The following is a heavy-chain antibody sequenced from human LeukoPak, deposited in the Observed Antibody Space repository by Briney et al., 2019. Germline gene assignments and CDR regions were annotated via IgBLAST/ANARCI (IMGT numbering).Heavy chain of an antibody. Sequence: GGSLRLSCAASGFTFSSYSMNWVRQAPGKGLEWVSYISSSSSTIYYADSVKGRFTISRDNAKNSLYLQMNSLRAEDTAVYYCARDLDYYDSSGYPAFDYWGQGTLVTVSS. CDR1: GFTFSSYS. V-gene: IGHV3-48*04. CDR3: ARDLDYYDSSGYPAFDY. J-gene: IGHJ4*02. CDR2: ISSSSSTI. D-gene: IGHD3-22*01.